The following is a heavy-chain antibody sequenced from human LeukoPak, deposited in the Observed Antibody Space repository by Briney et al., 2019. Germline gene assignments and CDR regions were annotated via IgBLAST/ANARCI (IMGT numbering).Heavy chain of an antibody. D-gene: IGHD2/OR15-2a*01. Sequence: SGGSLRLSCAGSGFTVSSKYMSWVRQGPGKGLEWVSLIYSGGSTDYADSVKGRFTISRDNSKNTLYLQMNGLRAEDTAVYYCASGYCSGTTCSPYYLDYWGQGTLVTVSS. V-gene: IGHV3-53*01. CDR1: GFTVSSKY. CDR3: ASGYCSGTTCSPYYLDY. J-gene: IGHJ4*02. CDR2: IYSGGST.